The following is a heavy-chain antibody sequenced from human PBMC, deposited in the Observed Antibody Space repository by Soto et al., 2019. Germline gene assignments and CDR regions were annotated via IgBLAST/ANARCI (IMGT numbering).Heavy chain of an antibody. Sequence: PSETLSLTCTVSGGSVSSGSYYWSWIRQPPGKGLEWIGYIYYSGSTNYNPSLKSRVTISVDTSKNQFSLKLSSVTAADTAVYYCARLYCGGDCYSPYGMDVWGQGTTVTVSS. J-gene: IGHJ6*02. D-gene: IGHD2-21*02. V-gene: IGHV4-61*01. CDR2: IYYSGST. CDR1: GGSVSSGSYY. CDR3: ARLYCGGDCYSPYGMDV.